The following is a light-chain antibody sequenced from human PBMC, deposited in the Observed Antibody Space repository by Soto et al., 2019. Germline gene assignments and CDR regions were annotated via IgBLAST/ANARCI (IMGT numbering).Light chain of an antibody. CDR3: QQYNSYPLYT. J-gene: IGKJ2*01. CDR2: DAS. Sequence: DIQMTQSPSTLSASVGDRVTITCRASQSISSWLAWYQQKPGKAPKLLIYDASSLESGVPSRLSGSRSGTEFTLTISSLQPDDFATYYCQQYNSYPLYTFGQGTKLEIK. V-gene: IGKV1-5*01. CDR1: QSISSW.